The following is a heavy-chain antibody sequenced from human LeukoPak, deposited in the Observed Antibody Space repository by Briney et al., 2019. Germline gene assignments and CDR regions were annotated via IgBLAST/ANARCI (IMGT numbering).Heavy chain of an antibody. Sequence: SQTLSLTCAISGDSISSNSATWNWIRQSPSRGLEWLGRTYYWSRWFNDYTVSVKSRMTINPDTSKNQFSLQLKSVTPEDTAVYYCARGHENYYHVFDVWGKGTTVTVSS. CDR3: ARGHENYYHVFDV. CDR2: TYYWSRWFN. CDR1: GDSISSNSAT. V-gene: IGHV6-1*01. J-gene: IGHJ6*04.